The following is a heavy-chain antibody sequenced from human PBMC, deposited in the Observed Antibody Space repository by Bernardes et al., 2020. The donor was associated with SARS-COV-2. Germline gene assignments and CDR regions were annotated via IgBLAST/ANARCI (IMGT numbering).Heavy chain of an antibody. J-gene: IGHJ6*02. Sequence: ASVKVSCKVSGYTLTELSMHWVRQAPGKGLEWMGGFDPEDGETIYAQKFQGRVTMTRNTSISTAYMELSSLRSEDTAVYYCARTAATGFYYYYYYGMDVWGQGTTVTVSS. V-gene: IGHV1-24*01. D-gene: IGHD6-13*01. CDR2: FDPEDGET. CDR3: ARTAATGFYYYYYYGMDV. CDR1: GYTLTELS.